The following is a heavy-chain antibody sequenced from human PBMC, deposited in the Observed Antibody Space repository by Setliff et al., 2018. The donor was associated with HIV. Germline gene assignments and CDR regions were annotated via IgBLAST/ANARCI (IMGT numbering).Heavy chain of an antibody. V-gene: IGHV3-11*03. Sequence: PGGSLRLSCAASGFTFSENYMSWIRQAPGKGLEWISHITASGGYTIYADSVKERFTISRDNAQQSLYLQMNALRVEDTAVYYCAGGASEHSGSGNYYNPHFDKWGQGILVTVSS. CDR2: ITASGGYT. CDR3: AGGASEHSGSGNYYNPHFDK. CDR1: GFTFSENY. D-gene: IGHD3-10*01. J-gene: IGHJ4*02.